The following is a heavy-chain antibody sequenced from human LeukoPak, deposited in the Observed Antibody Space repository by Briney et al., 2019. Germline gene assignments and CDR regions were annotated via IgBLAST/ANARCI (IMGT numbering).Heavy chain of an antibody. CDR3: ARGKDTVTTPYWYFDL. Sequence: SGTLSLTCAVSGGSISSSNWWSWVRQPPGKGLEWIGEIYHSGSTNYNPSLKSRVTISVDKSKNQFSLKLSSVTAADTAVYYCARGKDTVTTPYWYFDLWGRGTLVTVSS. CDR2: IYHSGST. J-gene: IGHJ2*01. D-gene: IGHD4-17*01. CDR1: GGSISSSNW. V-gene: IGHV4-4*02.